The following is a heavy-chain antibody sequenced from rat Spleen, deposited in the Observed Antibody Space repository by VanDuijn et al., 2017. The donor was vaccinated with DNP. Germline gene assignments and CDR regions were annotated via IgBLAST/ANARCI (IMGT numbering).Heavy chain of an antibody. CDR1: GYTFISSY. Sequence: QIQLVQSGPELKKPGESVKISCKASGYTFISSYMGWIKQTTGQGLEYIGYINPGTGGTNYNEKIKGKATLTVDKSSTTAFMQLSSLTPDDSAVYYCARRRLPYWYFDFWGPGTMDTVSS. CDR3: ARRRLPYWYFDF. CDR2: INPGTGGT. D-gene: IGHD1-4*01. J-gene: IGHJ1*01. V-gene: IGHV1-43*01.